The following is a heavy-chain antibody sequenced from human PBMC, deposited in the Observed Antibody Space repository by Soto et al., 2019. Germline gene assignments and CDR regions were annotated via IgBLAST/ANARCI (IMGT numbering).Heavy chain of an antibody. CDR2: INPNSGGT. Sequence: ASVKVSCKASGYTFTGYYMHWVRQAPGQGLEWMGWINPNSGGTNYAQKFQGRVTMTRDTSISTAYMELSRLRSDDTAVYYCARDRLGDYDILHGYFPYKWFDPWGQGTLVTVSS. CDR3: ARDRLGDYDILHGYFPYKWFDP. CDR1: GYTFTGYY. D-gene: IGHD3-9*01. J-gene: IGHJ5*02. V-gene: IGHV1-2*02.